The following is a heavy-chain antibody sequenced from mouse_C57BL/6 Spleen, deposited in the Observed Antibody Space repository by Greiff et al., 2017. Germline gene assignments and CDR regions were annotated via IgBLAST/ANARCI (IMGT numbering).Heavy chain of an antibody. D-gene: IGHD2-4*01. CDR3: ARRNLIYYDYDNYAMDY. J-gene: IGHJ4*01. Sequence: EVQLQQSGPELVKPGASVKISCKASGYSFTDYNMNWVKQSNGKSLEWIGVINPNYGTTSYNQKFKGKATLTVDQSSSTAYMQLNSLTSEDSAVYYCARRNLIYYDYDNYAMDYWGQGTSVTVSS. CDR2: INPNYGTT. V-gene: IGHV1-39*01. CDR1: GYSFTDYN.